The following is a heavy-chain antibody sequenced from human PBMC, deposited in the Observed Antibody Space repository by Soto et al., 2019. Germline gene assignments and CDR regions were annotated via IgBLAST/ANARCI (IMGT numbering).Heavy chain of an antibody. CDR3: AAGDYYDSSCSL. V-gene: IGHV1-58*02. CDR1: GITFSSSV. CDR2: IVVGSGNT. J-gene: IGHJ4*02. D-gene: IGHD3-22*01. Sequence: QMQLVQSGPEVKKPGTSVKVSCKASGITFSSSVMQWVRQARGQCLEWIGWIVVGSGNTNYAQKFQDRVTITTDMSTSTAYMELSSLRSEDTAVYYCAAGDYYDSSCSLWGQGTLVTVSS.